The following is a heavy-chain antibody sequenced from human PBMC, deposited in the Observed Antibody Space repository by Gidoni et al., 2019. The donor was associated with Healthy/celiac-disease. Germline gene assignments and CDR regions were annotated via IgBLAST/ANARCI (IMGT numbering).Heavy chain of an antibody. V-gene: IGHV3-30*18. Sequence: QVQLVESGGGVVQPGRSLRLSCAASGFTFSSYGSHWVRQAPGKGLEWGAVISYDGSNKYYADSVKGRFTISRDNSKNTLYLQMNSLRAEDTAVYYCAKAGGLREYYFDYWGQGTLVTVSS. CDR2: ISYDGSNK. CDR1: GFTFSSYG. J-gene: IGHJ4*02. CDR3: AKAGGLREYYFDY. D-gene: IGHD5-12*01.